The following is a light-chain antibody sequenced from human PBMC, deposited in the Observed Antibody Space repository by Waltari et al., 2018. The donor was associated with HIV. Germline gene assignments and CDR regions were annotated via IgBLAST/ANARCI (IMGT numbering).Light chain of an antibody. J-gene: IGKJ1*01. CDR2: WAS. CDR1: PSVLYSSNNKNY. CDR3: QQYYSPPPRT. Sequence: DIVMTQSPDSLAVSLGERATINCKSSPSVLYSSNNKNYLAWYQQTPGQPPKVLIYWASTRESGVPDRFSGSGSGTDFTLTISSLQAEDVAVYYCQQYYSPPPRTFGQGTKVEIK. V-gene: IGKV4-1*01.